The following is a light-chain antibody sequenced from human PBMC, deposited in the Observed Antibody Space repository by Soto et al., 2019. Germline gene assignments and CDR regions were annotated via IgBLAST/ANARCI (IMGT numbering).Light chain of an antibody. CDR3: LQHNTYPYT. V-gene: IGKV1-17*01. CDR1: QGISNL. J-gene: IGKJ2*01. CDR2: AAS. Sequence: DIQMTQSPSSLSASVGDRVTITCRASQGISNLLGWFQRKPGKAPRRLIYAASSLQGGVPSRFSGSGSGTEFTLTITGLQPEDFADYYCLQHNTYPYTFGQGTKLEIK.